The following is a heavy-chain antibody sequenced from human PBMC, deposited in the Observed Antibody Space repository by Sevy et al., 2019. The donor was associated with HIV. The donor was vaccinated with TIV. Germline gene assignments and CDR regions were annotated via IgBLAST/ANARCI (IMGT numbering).Heavy chain of an antibody. CDR2: ISWNSGII. Sequence: GGSLRLSCAASGFTFDDYAMHWVRQAPGKGLEWVSGISWNSGIIGSAASVKGRFTNSRDNAKKSLYWQMNGLRTEDTALYYCAKAASHETTAHYNSFCDYWGQGTLVTVSS. CDR1: GFTFDDYA. J-gene: IGHJ4*02. CDR3: AKAASHETTAHYNSFCDY. V-gene: IGHV3-9*01. D-gene: IGHD1-1*01.